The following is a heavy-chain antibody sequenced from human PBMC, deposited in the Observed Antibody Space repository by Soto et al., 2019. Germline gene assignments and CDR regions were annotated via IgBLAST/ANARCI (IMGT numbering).Heavy chain of an antibody. CDR1: GFTFSAYA. CDR2: IWYDGSDK. D-gene: IGHD5-18*01. Sequence: QVQLVESGGGVVPPGSSLRLSCAASGFTFSAYAMHWVRQAPGKGLEWVALIWYDGSDKYYADSVKGRFTISRDDSKSTLYLQMNSLRVEDSGVYYCARDRYTYGQGNYFDYWGQGTLVTVPS. CDR3: ARDRYTYGQGNYFDY. V-gene: IGHV3-33*08. J-gene: IGHJ4*02.